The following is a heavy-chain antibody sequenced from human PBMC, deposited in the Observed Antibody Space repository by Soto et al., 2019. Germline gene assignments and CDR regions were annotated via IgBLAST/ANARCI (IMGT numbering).Heavy chain of an antibody. CDR3: VRQGFPALHDLVXV. V-gene: IGHV4-61*05. Sequence: NPSETLSLTCTVSGGSISSSSYYWSWIRQPPGKGLEWIGYVHDSWGSHYNPSLKSRVAISLDTSKSQFSLKLTSVTATDTAVYYFVRQGFPALHDLVXVWGQGTTVTVSS. J-gene: IGHJ6*02. D-gene: IGHD4-4*01. CDR1: GGSISSSSYY. CDR2: VHDSWGS.